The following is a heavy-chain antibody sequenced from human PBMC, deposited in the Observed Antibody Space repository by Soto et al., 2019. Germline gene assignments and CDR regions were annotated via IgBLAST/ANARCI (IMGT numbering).Heavy chain of an antibody. Sequence: QVQLVQSGAEVKKPGASVKVSCKASGYTFTSYGISWVRQAPGQGLEWMGWISAYNGNTNYAQKLQGRVTMTTDTSTSTAYMELRSLRSDDTAVFYCARDRTRFDSSDRGGYWGQGTLVTVSS. D-gene: IGHD3-22*01. CDR3: ARDRTRFDSSDRGGY. V-gene: IGHV1-18*01. J-gene: IGHJ4*02. CDR2: ISAYNGNT. CDR1: GYTFTSYG.